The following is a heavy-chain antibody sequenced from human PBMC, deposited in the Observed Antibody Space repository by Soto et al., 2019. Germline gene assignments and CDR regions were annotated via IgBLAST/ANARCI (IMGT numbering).Heavy chain of an antibody. J-gene: IGHJ4*02. CDR3: ARTVVPAAVFDY. Sequence: QVQLVESGGGVVQPGRSLRLSCAASGFTFSSYGMHWVRQAPGKGLEWVAVIWYDGSNKYYAESVKGRFTISRDNSKNTLYLQMNSLRAEDTAVYYCARTVVPAAVFDYWGQGTLVTVSS. D-gene: IGHD2-2*01. CDR1: GFTFSSYG. V-gene: IGHV3-33*01. CDR2: IWYDGSNK.